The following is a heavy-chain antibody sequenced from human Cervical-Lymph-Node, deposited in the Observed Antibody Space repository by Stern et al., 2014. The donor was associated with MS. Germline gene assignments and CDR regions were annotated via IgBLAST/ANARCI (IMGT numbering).Heavy chain of an antibody. CDR3: TTDSGYNRFDP. CDR2: IKTKADGGTT. CDR1: GFTFRNAW. J-gene: IGHJ5*02. V-gene: IGHV3-15*01. D-gene: IGHD3-9*01. Sequence: EVQLVESGGGLVKPGGSLRLSCAASGFTFRNAWMSWVRQAPGKGLEWVGRIKTKADGGTTDYAAPVKGRFSISRDDSKNRLYLQMNSLKTEDTALYYCTTDSGYNRFDPWGQGTLVTVSS.